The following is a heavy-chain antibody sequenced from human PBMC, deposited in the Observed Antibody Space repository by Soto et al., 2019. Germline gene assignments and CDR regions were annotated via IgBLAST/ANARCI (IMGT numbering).Heavy chain of an antibody. Sequence: EVQLVESGGGLVKPGGSLRLSCAASGFTFSSYSMNWVRQAPGKGLEWVSSISRSAGNTYYADSVKGRFTIPRDNAKNSMYLQMNSLRAEDTAVYYCARDQVPGLDAFDIWGQGTMVTVSS. CDR3: ARDQVPGLDAFDI. V-gene: IGHV3-21*01. CDR1: GFTFSSYS. CDR2: ISRSAGNT. J-gene: IGHJ3*02.